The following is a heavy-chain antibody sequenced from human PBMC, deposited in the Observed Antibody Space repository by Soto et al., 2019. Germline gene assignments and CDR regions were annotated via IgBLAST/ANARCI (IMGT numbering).Heavy chain of an antibody. Sequence: ASVKVSCTASGYTFTGYYMHWVRQAPGQGLEWMGWINPNSGGTNYAQKFQGWVTMTRDTSISTAYMELSRLRSDDTAVYYCARDMGTVGATTSWFDPWGQGTLVTVSS. D-gene: IGHD1-26*01. V-gene: IGHV1-2*04. J-gene: IGHJ5*02. CDR3: ARDMGTVGATTSWFDP. CDR2: INPNSGGT. CDR1: GYTFTGYY.